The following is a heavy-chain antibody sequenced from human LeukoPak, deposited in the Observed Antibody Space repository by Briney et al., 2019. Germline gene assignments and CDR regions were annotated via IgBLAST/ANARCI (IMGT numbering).Heavy chain of an antibody. CDR2: IYHSGDT. V-gene: IGHV4-38-2*02. J-gene: IGHJ3*01. CDR1: GYSVSSGFY. D-gene: IGHD5-18*01. CDR3: ARYNYGYDALDF. Sequence: PSETLSLACTVSGYSVSSGFYWGWIRQPPGKGLEWIASIYHSGDTYYNPSLRSRVTISVDTSKNLFSLELSSVTAADTAVYYCARYNYGYDALDFWGQGTMVTVSS.